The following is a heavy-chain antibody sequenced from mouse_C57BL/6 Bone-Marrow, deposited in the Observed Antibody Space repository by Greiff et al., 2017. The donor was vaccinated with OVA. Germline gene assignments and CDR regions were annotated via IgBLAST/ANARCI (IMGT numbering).Heavy chain of an antibody. D-gene: IGHD2-2*01. Sequence: VQLQQSGPVLVKPGASVKMSCKASGYTFTDYYMNWVKQSHGKSLEWIGVINPYNGGTSYNQKFKGKATLTVDTSSSTAYMELNSLTSEDSAVYYGACGTYGSQFAYWGKGTLVTVSA. CDR3: ACGTYGSQFAY. J-gene: IGHJ3*01. CDR1: GYTFTDYY. V-gene: IGHV1-19*01. CDR2: INPYNGGT.